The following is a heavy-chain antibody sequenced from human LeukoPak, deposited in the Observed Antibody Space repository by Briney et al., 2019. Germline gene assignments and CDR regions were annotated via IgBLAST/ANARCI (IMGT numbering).Heavy chain of an antibody. J-gene: IGHJ4*02. Sequence: ASVKVSCKASGYTFTSYAMHWVRQAPGQRLEWMGWINAGNGNTKYSQEFQGRVTITRDTSASTAYMELSSLRSEDMAVYYRARDSGWEGYFDYWGQGTLVTVSS. CDR3: ARDSGWEGYFDY. V-gene: IGHV1-3*03. CDR1: GYTFTSYA. D-gene: IGHD6-19*01. CDR2: INAGNGNT.